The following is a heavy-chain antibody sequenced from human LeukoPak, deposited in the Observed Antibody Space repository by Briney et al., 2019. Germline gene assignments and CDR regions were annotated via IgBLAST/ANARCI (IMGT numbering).Heavy chain of an antibody. V-gene: IGHV3-23*01. CDR3: AKESLVVIESYFDN. CDR2: ITGSGETK. D-gene: IGHD3-22*01. J-gene: IGHJ4*02. CDR1: GFTISDFA. Sequence: GGSLRLSCVVSGFTISDFAMSWVRRAPGKGLEWVSAITGSGETKYYADSVKGRFTMSRDNSKNTLYLQMNSLRDEDTAEYFCAKESLVVIESYFDNWGQGTLVTVSS.